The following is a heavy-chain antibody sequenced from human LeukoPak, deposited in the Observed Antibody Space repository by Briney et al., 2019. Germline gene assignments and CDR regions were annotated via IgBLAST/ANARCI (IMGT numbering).Heavy chain of an antibody. Sequence: SETLSLTCTVSGGSISSYYWSWIRQPAGKGLEWIGRIYTSGSTNYNPSLKSRVTMSVDTSKNQFSLKLSSVTAADTAVYYCARDRWYGSGSYGVSRYMDVWGKGTTVTISS. CDR1: GGSISSYY. CDR3: ARDRWYGSGSYGVSRYMDV. V-gene: IGHV4-4*07. D-gene: IGHD3-10*01. J-gene: IGHJ6*03. CDR2: IYTSGST.